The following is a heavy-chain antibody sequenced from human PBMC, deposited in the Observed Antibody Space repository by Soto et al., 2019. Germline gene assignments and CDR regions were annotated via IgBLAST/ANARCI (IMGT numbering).Heavy chain of an antibody. CDR1: GFTVSSTY. D-gene: IGHD5-18*01. Sequence: GGSLRLSCAASGFTVSSTYLTWVRQAPGKGLEWVAILYTGTDTVYADSVKGRFTISRDSSKNTFYLQMNSLRAEDTAMYYCARHYGYSYGYRYFDYWGQGTLVTVSS. CDR2: LYTGTDT. J-gene: IGHJ4*02. V-gene: IGHV3-53*01. CDR3: ARHYGYSYGYRYFDY.